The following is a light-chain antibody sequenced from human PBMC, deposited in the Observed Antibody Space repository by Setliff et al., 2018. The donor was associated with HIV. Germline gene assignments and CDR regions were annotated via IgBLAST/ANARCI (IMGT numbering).Light chain of an antibody. Sequence: QSALTQPRSVSGSPRQSVTISCTATTSDVGGYNFVSWYQHHPGKAPKLMIFDVSNRPSGVPDRFSGSKSGNTASLTISGLQADDEAVYFCCSYAGSHTFVFGTGTKVTVL. CDR2: DVS. CDR1: TSDVGGYNF. V-gene: IGLV2-11*01. CDR3: CSYAGSHTFV. J-gene: IGLJ1*01.